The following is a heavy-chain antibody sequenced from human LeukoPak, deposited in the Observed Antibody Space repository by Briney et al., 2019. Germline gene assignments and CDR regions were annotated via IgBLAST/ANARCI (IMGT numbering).Heavy chain of an antibody. J-gene: IGHJ4*02. V-gene: IGHV4-39*01. CDR2: IYYSGST. CDR1: GGSISSSSYC. Sequence: SETLSLTCTDSGGSISSSSYCWGWIRQPPGKGLEWIGSIYYSGSTYYNPSLKSRVTISVDTSKNQFSLKLSSVTAADTAVYYCARHNLRGVAAAGTIDCWGQGTLVTVSS. CDR3: ARHNLRGVAAAGTIDC. D-gene: IGHD6-13*01.